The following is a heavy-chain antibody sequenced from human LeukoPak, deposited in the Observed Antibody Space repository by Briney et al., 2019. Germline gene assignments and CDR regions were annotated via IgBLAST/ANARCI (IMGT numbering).Heavy chain of an antibody. CDR2: IKQDGSEK. D-gene: IGHD2-8*02. V-gene: IGHV3-7*01. Sequence: PGGSLRLSCAASGFTISSYWMSWVRQAPGKGLEWVANIKQDGSEKYYVDSVKGRFTISRDNAKNSLYLQMNSLRAEDTAVYYCARGATGVRKYYFDYWGQGTLVTVSS. CDR3: ARGATGVRKYYFDY. CDR1: GFTISSYW. J-gene: IGHJ4*02.